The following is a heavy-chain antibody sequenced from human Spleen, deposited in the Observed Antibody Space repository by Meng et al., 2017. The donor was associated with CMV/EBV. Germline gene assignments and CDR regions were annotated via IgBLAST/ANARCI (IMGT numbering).Heavy chain of an antibody. J-gene: IGHJ4*02. V-gene: IGHV3-21*01. CDR2: ISSSSSYI. CDR3: ARRETGTTSYFDY. D-gene: IGHD1-1*01. Sequence: GESLKISCVVSGFTFNSYSMTWVRQAPGKGLEWVSSISSSSSYIHYADSVKGRFTISRDNAKNSLYLQMNSLRAEDTAVYCCARRETGTTSYFDYWGQGTLVTVSS. CDR1: GFTFNSYS.